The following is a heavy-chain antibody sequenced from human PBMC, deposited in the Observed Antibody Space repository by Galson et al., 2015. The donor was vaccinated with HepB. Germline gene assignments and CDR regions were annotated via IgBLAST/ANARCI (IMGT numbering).Heavy chain of an antibody. V-gene: IGHV3-21*01. J-gene: IGHJ6*02. Sequence: SLRLSCAASGFTFSSYSMNWVRQAPGKGLEWVSSISSSSSYIYYADSVKGRFTISRDNAKNSLYLQMNSLRAEDTAVYYCARDIEYSSSAPLGYYYYYGMDVWGQGTTVTVSS. CDR1: GFTFSSYS. CDR2: ISSSSSYI. CDR3: ARDIEYSSSAPLGYYYYYGMDV. D-gene: IGHD6-6*01.